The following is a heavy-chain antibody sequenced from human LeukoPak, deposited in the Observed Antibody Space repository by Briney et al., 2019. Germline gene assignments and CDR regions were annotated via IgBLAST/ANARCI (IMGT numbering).Heavy chain of an antibody. CDR3: ARFDGSPDH. D-gene: IGHD2-15*01. V-gene: IGHV1-8*03. Sequence: ASVKVSCKASGYAFTRYDINWVRQATGQGLEWMGWINTKSGDTGHAQKFRGRVTITRDTSISTVYMELSSLRSEDTAVYFCARFDGSPDHWGQGTLVTVSS. J-gene: IGHJ4*02. CDR1: GYAFTRYD. CDR2: INTKSGDT.